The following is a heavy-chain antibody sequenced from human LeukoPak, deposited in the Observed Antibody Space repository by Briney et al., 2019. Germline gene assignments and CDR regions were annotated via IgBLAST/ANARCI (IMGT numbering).Heavy chain of an antibody. J-gene: IGHJ4*02. CDR1: TLSPTKAA. CDR2: IQRKNDGGTT. CDR3: TTIPGITVFGLVSEY. D-gene: IGHD3-3*01. V-gene: IGHV3-15*01. Sequence: PRGSRTLSCPVATLSPTKAAMGWVRPTAGEGLGWDGRIQRKNDGGTTAYDAPVRGRFSISSDDSNNTLYLQMNSRKSEDTAVYYCTTIPGITVFGLVSEYWGQGTLVTVSS.